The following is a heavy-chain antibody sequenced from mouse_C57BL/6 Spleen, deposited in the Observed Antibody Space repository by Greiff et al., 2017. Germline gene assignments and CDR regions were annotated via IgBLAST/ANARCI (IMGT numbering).Heavy chain of an antibody. J-gene: IGHJ4*01. Sequence: EVQLVESGGGLVKPGGSLKLSCAASGFTFSDYGMHWVRQAPEKGLEWVAYISSGSSTIYYADTVKGRFTISRDNAKNTLFLQMTSLRSEDTAMYYCARATVVARGAMDYWGQGTSVTVSS. CDR3: ARATVVARGAMDY. CDR1: GFTFSDYG. D-gene: IGHD1-1*01. V-gene: IGHV5-17*01. CDR2: ISSGSSTI.